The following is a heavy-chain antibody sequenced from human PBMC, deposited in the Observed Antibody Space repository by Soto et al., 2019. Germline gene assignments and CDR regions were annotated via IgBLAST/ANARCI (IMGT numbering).Heavy chain of an antibody. CDR3: ATLITGTAPSGDV. J-gene: IGHJ6*02. CDR1: GFTFSSYE. V-gene: IGHV3-48*03. Sequence: PGGSLRLSCAASGFTFSSYEMNWVRQAPGKGLEWVSYISSSGSTIYYADSVKVRFTISRDNAKNSLYLQMNSLRAEDTAVYYCATLITGTAPSGDVWGQGTTVTVSS. CDR2: ISSSGSTI. D-gene: IGHD1-7*01.